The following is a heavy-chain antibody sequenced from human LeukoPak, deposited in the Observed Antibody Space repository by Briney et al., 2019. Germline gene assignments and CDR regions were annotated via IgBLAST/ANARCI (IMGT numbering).Heavy chain of an antibody. D-gene: IGHD2-21*01. CDR3: ARLLSAGYYFDY. CDR1: GYTYTGYY. CDR2: INPNSGGT. Sequence: GASVKVSCKASGYTYTGYYMHLVRQAPGQGLEWMGWINPNSGGTNYAQKFQGRVTMTRDTSISTAYMELSRLRSDDTAVYYCARLLSAGYYFDYWGQGTLVTVSS. J-gene: IGHJ4*02. V-gene: IGHV1-2*02.